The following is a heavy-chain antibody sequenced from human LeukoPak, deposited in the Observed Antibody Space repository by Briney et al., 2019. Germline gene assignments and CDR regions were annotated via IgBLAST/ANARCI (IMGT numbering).Heavy chain of an antibody. CDR2: IYSSGIT. CDR1: GGSVSSNF. J-gene: IGHJ4*02. V-gene: IGHV4-4*07. Sequence: SETLSLTCTVSGGSVSSNFWSWIRQPAGKGLEWIGRIYSSGITNYNTSLKSRVTMSVDTSKNQFSLNLSSVIDADTAVYYCAREGGTYRSLDYWGLGTLSPSPQ. D-gene: IGHD1-26*01. CDR3: AREGGTYRSLDY.